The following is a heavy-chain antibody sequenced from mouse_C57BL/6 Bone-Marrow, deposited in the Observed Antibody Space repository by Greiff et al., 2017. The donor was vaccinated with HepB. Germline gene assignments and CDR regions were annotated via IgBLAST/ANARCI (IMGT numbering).Heavy chain of an antibody. V-gene: IGHV1-15*01. CDR1: GYTFTDYE. D-gene: IGHD4-1*01. J-gene: IGHJ4*01. Sequence: QVHVKQSGAELVRPGASVTLSCKASGYTFTDYEMHWVKQTPVHGLEWIGAIDPETGGTAYNQKFKGKAILTADKSSSTAYMELRSLTSEDSAVYYCTRWAGTGAMDYWGQGTSVTVSS. CDR3: TRWAGTGAMDY. CDR2: IDPETGGT.